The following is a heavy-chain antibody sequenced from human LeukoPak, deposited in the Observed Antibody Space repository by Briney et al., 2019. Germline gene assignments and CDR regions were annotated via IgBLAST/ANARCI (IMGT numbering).Heavy chain of an antibody. D-gene: IGHD2-2*01. CDR2: ISGSGSTI. V-gene: IGHV3-11*04. J-gene: IGHJ4*02. CDR1: GFTFSDYY. Sequence: GGSLRLSCAASGFTFSDYYMSWIRQAPGKGLEWVSYISGSGSTIYYADSVKGRFTISRDNAKNSLYLQMNSLRAEDTAVYYCARPRESSTGYYFDYWGQGTLVTVSS. CDR3: ARPRESSTGYYFDY.